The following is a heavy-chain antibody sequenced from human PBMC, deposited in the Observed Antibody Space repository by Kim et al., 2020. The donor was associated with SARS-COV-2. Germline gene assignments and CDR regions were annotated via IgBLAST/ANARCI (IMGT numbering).Heavy chain of an antibody. D-gene: IGHD5-12*01. V-gene: IGHV3-73*01. CDR2: IRGKPFDYAT. CDR3: TRQGDGYNQYYSHGLDV. J-gene: IGHJ6*02. CDR1: GFTLSGSA. Sequence: GGSLRLSCGDSGFTLSGSAIHWVRQASGKGLEWVGRIRGKPFDYATEYAESVKGRFTISRDDSQNTAYLQMNSLNTEDTAVYYCTRQGDGYNQYYSHGLDVWGQGTKVTVSS.